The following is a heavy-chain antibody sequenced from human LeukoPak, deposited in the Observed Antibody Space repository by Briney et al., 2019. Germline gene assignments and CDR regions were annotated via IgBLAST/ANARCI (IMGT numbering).Heavy chain of an antibody. V-gene: IGHV3-23*01. Sequence: GSLRLSCAASGFTFSSYAMSWVRQAPGKGLEWVSAISGSGGSTYYADSVKGRFTISRDNSKNTLYLQMNSLRAEDTAVYYCARLTYYYDSSGYCIDAFDIWGQGTMVTVSS. CDR2: ISGSGGST. J-gene: IGHJ3*02. D-gene: IGHD3-22*01. CDR1: GFTFSSYA. CDR3: ARLTYYYDSSGYCIDAFDI.